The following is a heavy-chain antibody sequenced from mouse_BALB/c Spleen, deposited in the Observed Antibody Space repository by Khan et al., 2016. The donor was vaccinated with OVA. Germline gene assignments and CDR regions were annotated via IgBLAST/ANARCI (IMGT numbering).Heavy chain of an antibody. J-gene: IGHJ4*01. V-gene: IGHV1S41*01. CDR1: GYTFTSYW. D-gene: IGHD1-1*01. Sequence: DLVKPGASVKLSCKASGYTFTSYWINWIKQRPGQGLEWIGRIATGSGSSSYNEMFKGKATLTLDKSSSAAYIQISSLSSEDSAVYFGARENYYGRTCYAMDYWGQGTSVTVSS. CDR2: IATGSGSS. CDR3: ARENYYGRTCYAMDY.